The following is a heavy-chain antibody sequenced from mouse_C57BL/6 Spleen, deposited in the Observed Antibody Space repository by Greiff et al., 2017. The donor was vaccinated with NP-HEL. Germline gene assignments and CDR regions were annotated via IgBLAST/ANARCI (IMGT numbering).Heavy chain of an antibody. J-gene: IGHJ1*03. CDR1: GYTFTSYW. CDR2: IYPGNSDT. Sequence: EVQLQQSGTVLARPGASVKMSCKTSGYTFTSYWMHWVKQRPGQGLEWIGAIYPGNSDTSYNQKFKGKAKLTAVTSASTAYMELSSLTNEDSAVYYCTRGDYDVDWYFDVWGTGTTVTVSS. D-gene: IGHD2-4*01. CDR3: TRGDYDVDWYFDV. V-gene: IGHV1-5*01.